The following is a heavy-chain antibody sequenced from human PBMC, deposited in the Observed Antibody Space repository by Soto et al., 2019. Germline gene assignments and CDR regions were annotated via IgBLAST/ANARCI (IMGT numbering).Heavy chain of an antibody. V-gene: IGHV3-64*01. CDR3: ARDGDYYGSGSYYGGPDD. Sequence: GGSLRLSCAASGFTFSSYAMHWVRQAPGKGLEYVSAISSNGGSTYYANSVKGRFTISRDNSKNTLYLQMGSLRAEDMAVYYCARDGDYYGSGSYYGGPDDWGQGTLDTVSS. J-gene: IGHJ4*02. CDR2: ISSNGGST. D-gene: IGHD3-10*01. CDR1: GFTFSSYA.